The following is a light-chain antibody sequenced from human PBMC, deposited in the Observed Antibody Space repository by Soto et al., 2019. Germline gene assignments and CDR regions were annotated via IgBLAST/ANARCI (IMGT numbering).Light chain of an antibody. CDR3: SSTAGNNNLV. J-gene: IGLJ3*02. CDR1: STDFVSYNR. V-gene: IGLV2-18*02. Sequence: QSVLTQPPSVSGSPGQSVTISCTGTSTDFVSYNRVSWYQQPPGTAPKLIIYEASNRPSGVPDRFSGSKSGNTASLTISGLQAADEADYYCSSTAGNNNLVFGGGTTVTVL. CDR2: EAS.